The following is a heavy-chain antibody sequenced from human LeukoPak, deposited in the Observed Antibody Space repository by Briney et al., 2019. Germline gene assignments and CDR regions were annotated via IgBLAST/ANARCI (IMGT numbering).Heavy chain of an antibody. V-gene: IGHV4-4*02. CDR1: GGSISSSNW. D-gene: IGHD3-16*01. CDR3: ARGGLNRLYYYYYMDV. J-gene: IGHJ6*03. CDR2: IYHSGST. Sequence: SGTLSLTCAVSGGSISSSNWWSWVRQPPGKGLEWIGEIYHSGSTNYNPSLKSRVTISVDKSKNQFSLKLSSVTAADTAVYYCARGGLNRLYYYYYMDVWGKGTTVTVSS.